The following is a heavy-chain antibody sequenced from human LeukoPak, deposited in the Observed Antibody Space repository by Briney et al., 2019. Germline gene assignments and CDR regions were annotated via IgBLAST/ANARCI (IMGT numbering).Heavy chain of an antibody. CDR3: AREAAVPGYFDY. D-gene: IGHD6-19*01. CDR2: IFHTGTT. V-gene: IGHV4-4*06. J-gene: IGHJ4*02. Sequence: VRXPPGXXXEWIGKIFHTGTTNYNPSLKSRVTMSIDRSKNQFSLKLNSVTAADTAVYYCAREAAVPGYFDYWGQGALVTVSS.